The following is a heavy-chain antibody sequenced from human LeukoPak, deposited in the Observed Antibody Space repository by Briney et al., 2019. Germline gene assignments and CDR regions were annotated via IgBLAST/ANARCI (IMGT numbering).Heavy chain of an antibody. CDR3: AREGTGTFDY. CDR2: IKQDGSDK. D-gene: IGHD1-1*01. CDR1: GFTFSSYW. V-gene: IGHV3-7*01. J-gene: IGHJ4*02. Sequence: AGGSLSLSCAASGFTFSSYWMSWIRQAPEKGLEWVANIKQDGSDKYYVNSVKGRFTISKYNAKNSLYLQMNSLRAEDTAVYYCAREGTGTFDYWGQGTLVTVSS.